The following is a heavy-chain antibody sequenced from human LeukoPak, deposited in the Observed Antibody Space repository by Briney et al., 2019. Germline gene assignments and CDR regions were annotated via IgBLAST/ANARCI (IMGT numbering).Heavy chain of an antibody. CDR2: IYHSGST. D-gene: IGHD3-10*01. V-gene: IGHV4-38-2*02. Sequence: SETLSLTCTVSAYSISSAYYWGWIRQPPGKGLEWIGSIYHSGSTYYNPSLKSRVTISVDTSKNQFSLKLSSVTAADTAVYYCARVFDSGSQAYFYYMDVWGKGTTVTISS. CDR1: AYSISSAYY. J-gene: IGHJ6*03. CDR3: ARVFDSGSQAYFYYMDV.